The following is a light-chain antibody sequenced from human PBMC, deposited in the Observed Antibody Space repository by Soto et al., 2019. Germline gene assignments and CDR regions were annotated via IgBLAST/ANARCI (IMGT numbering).Light chain of an antibody. J-gene: IGKJ4*01. V-gene: IGKV3D-15*01. CDR3: QQHNNWPLT. CDR1: QSADSN. CDR2: GVS. Sequence: EIVMTQSPDTLSVSPGERATLSCRASQSADSNLAWYQQKPGQAPRLLMYGVSTRATGIPARFSGSGSGTEFTLTISSLQSEDAAVYYCQQHNNWPLTFGGGTKVDI.